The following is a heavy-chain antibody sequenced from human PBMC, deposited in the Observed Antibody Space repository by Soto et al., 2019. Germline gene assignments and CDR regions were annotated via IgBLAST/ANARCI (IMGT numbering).Heavy chain of an antibody. CDR3: ARDYGGKYYFDY. J-gene: IGHJ4*02. CDR1: GGSINRSGYY. Sequence: VQLQESGPGLVKPSQTLSLTCSVSGGSINRSGYYWSWIRQHPGKGLEWIGYIYYTGNTYYNPSLKGPVSISLDTSKNQFSLKLTSVTAADTAVYFCARDYGGKYYFDYWGQGTLVAVSS. CDR2: IYYTGNT. V-gene: IGHV4-31*01. D-gene: IGHD4-17*01.